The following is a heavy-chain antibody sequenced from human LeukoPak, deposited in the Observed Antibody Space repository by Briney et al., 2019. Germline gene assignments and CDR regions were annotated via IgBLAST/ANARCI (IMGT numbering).Heavy chain of an antibody. Sequence: GGSLRLSCVASGFTFSSHAMHWVRQAPGKGLEWVAITSYDGSNNYYADSVKGRFTISRDNSKNTLYLQMDSLRAEDTAVYSCARDQGVGGPLGLCDYWGQGTLVTVSS. D-gene: IGHD1-26*01. CDR1: GFTFSSHA. J-gene: IGHJ4*02. CDR2: TSYDGSNN. V-gene: IGHV3-30*04. CDR3: ARDQGVGGPLGLCDY.